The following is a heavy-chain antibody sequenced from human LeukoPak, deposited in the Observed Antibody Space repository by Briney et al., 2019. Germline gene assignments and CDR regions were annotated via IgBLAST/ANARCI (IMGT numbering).Heavy chain of an antibody. CDR1: GGSISSYY. CDR3: ARGSGDYGDLDY. J-gene: IGHJ4*02. V-gene: IGHV4-59*01. CDR2: IYYSGST. D-gene: IGHD4-17*01. Sequence: SETLSLTCTVSGGSISSYYWSWIRQPPGKGLEWIGYIYYSGSTNYNPSLKSRVTISVDTSNNQFSLKLSSVTAADTAVYYCARGSGDYGDLDYWGQGTLVTVSS.